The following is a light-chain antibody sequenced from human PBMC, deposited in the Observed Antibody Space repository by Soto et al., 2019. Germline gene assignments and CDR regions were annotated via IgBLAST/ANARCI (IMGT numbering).Light chain of an antibody. CDR2: DVS. Sequence: QSALTQPASVSGSPGQSITISCTGTSSDVGGYNSVSWYQQHPGKAPKLMIYDVSNRPSGVSNRFSGSKSGNTASLTISGLQAEDEADYYCSSYTSSSTVFGGGTQLTVL. J-gene: IGLJ2*01. V-gene: IGLV2-14*01. CDR1: SSDVGGYNS. CDR3: SSYTSSSTV.